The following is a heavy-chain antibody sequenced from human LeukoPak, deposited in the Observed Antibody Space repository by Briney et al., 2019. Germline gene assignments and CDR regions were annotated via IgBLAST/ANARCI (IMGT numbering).Heavy chain of an antibody. Sequence: GGSLRLSGAASGFTFSSYWMHWVRQAPGKGLVWVSRINTDGSSTSYADSVKGRFTISRDNAKNTLYLQMNSLRAEDTAVYYCATLSRSGWSYYFDYWGQGTLVTVSS. D-gene: IGHD6-19*01. J-gene: IGHJ4*02. CDR3: ATLSRSGWSYYFDY. CDR2: INTDGSST. CDR1: GFTFSSYW. V-gene: IGHV3-74*01.